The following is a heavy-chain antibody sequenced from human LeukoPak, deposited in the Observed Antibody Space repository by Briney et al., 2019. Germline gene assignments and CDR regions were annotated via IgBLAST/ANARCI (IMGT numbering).Heavy chain of an antibody. Sequence: PGGSLRLSCAASGFTFSIYWMHWVRQAPGKGLEWVSIFYRGGSTKYADSVKGRFTISRDTSKNTLCLQMNSLRAEDTAVYYCARLSANSSAYFFDYWGQGTLVTVSS. D-gene: IGHD3-22*01. CDR2: FYRGGST. CDR3: ARLSANSSAYFFDY. CDR1: GFTFSIYW. J-gene: IGHJ4*02. V-gene: IGHV3-66*04.